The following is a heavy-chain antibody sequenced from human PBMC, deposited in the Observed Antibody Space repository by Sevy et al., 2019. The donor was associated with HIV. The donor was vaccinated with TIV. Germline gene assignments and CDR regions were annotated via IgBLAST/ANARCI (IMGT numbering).Heavy chain of an antibody. CDR2: ISSSGSTI. V-gene: IGHV3-11*01. D-gene: IGHD3-22*01. CDR3: ARDGWYYYDSREDAAFDI. Sequence: GGSLRLSCAASGFTFSDYYMSWIRQAPGKGLEWVSYISSSGSTIYYADSVKGRFTISRDNAKNSLYLQMNSLRAEDTAVYYCARDGWYYYDSREDAAFDIWGQGTMVTVSS. CDR1: GFTFSDYY. J-gene: IGHJ3*02.